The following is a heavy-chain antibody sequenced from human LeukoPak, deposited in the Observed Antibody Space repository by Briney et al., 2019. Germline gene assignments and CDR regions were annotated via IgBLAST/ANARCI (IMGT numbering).Heavy chain of an antibody. CDR1: GFTFSDYY. D-gene: IGHD6-13*01. J-gene: IGHJ4*02. CDR3: AKLFKAYSSTWIDY. Sequence: AGRSLRLSCAASGFTFSDYYMSWIRQAPGQGLEWVAYISHSSGFTNYADSVKGRFAISRDNAKNPLYLQMDSLRAEDTAIYYCAKLFKAYSSTWIDYWGQGNLVTVSS. V-gene: IGHV3-11*03. CDR2: ISHSSGFT.